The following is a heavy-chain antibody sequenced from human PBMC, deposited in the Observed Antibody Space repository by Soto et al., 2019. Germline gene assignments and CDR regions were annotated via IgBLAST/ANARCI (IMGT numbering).Heavy chain of an antibody. D-gene: IGHD4-4*01. CDR3: AVNDYSKYGMDV. CDR2: FDPEDGET. J-gene: IGHJ6*02. Sequence: SVKVSCKVSGYTLSELSMHWVRQAPGKGLEWMGGFDPEDGETIYAQKFQGRVTMTEDTSTDTAYMELSSLRSEDTAVYYCAVNDYSKYGMDVRGQGTTVTVSS. CDR1: GYTLSELS. V-gene: IGHV1-24*01.